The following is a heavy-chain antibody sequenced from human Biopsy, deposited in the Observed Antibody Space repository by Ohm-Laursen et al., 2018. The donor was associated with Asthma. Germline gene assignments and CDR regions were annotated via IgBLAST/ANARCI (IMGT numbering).Heavy chain of an antibody. D-gene: IGHD7-27*01. CDR3: ARSSHINWGGYFDY. V-gene: IGHV1-69*01. CDR1: GGMFGNYA. CDR2: IIPIFGTA. Sequence: GSSVKVSCKASGGMFGNYAISWVRQAPGQGLEWMGGIIPIFGTANYAQKFQGRVTITADESTSTAYMELSSLRSEDTAVYYCARSSHINWGGYFDYWGQGTLVTVSS. J-gene: IGHJ4*02.